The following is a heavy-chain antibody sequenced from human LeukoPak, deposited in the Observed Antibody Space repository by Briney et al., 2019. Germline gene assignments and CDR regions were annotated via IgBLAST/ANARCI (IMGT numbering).Heavy chain of an antibody. CDR2: IYHSGST. J-gene: IGHJ3*02. D-gene: IGHD2-2*01. CDR1: GGSISSSSYY. CDR3: ARDRAPSSTSPPGAFDI. V-gene: IGHV4-39*07. Sequence: PSETLSLTCTVSGGSISSSSYYWGWIRQPSGKGLEWIGYIYHSGSTYYNPSLKSRVTISVDRSKNQFSLKLSSVTAADTAVYYCARDRAPSSTSPPGAFDIWGQGTMVTVSS.